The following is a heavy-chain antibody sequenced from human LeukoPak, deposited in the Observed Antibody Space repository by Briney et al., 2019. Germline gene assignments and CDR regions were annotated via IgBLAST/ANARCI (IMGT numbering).Heavy chain of an antibody. CDR2: ISAYNGNT. D-gene: IGHD6-13*01. CDR1: GYTFTSYG. J-gene: IGHJ3*01. CDR3: ARALEAGSKNK. V-gene: IGHV1-18*01. Sequence: ASVKVSCKASGYTFTSYGISWVRQAPGQGLEWMGWISAYNGNTHHAQNFQGRVTMTTDTSTRTAYMELRSLSSDDTAVYYCARALEAGSKNKWGEGTMVTVSS.